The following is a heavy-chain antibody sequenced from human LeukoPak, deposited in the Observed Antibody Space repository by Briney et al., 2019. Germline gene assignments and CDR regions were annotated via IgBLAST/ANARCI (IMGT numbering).Heavy chain of an antibody. CDR2: ISANKGDT. V-gene: IGHV1-18*01. J-gene: IGHJ4*02. CDR1: GYTFISYG. CDR3: ARADIIVVAGATPVGSAFEY. D-gene: IGHD2-15*01. Sequence: ASLKVSCKTSGYTFISYGISWLRQAPGQGIEWMGWISANKGDTEYAQKFQGRLTVTRDTSTSTAYMELKRLKSDDTAVYYCARADIIVVAGATPVGSAFEYWGQGTLITVS.